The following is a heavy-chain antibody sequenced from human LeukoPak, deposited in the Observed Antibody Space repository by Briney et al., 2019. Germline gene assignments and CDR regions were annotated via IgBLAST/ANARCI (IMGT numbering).Heavy chain of an antibody. CDR2: INPSGGST. CDR3: ARAKGGLLWFGELLRGEGWYVDV. CDR1: GYIFTSYF. V-gene: IGHV1-46*01. Sequence: GVSVKVSCKASGYIFTSYFMHWVRQAPGQGLEWMGLINPSGGSTRYAQKFQGRVTMTRDMSTSTVYMELRSLRSDDTAVYYCARAKGGLLWFGELLRGEGWYVDVWGKGTTVTVSS. J-gene: IGHJ6*03. D-gene: IGHD3-10*01.